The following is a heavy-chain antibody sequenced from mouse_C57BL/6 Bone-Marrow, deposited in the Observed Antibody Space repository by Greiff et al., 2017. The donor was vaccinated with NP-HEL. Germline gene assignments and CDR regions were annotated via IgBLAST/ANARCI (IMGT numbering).Heavy chain of an antibody. D-gene: IGHD1-1*01. V-gene: IGHV5-17*01. CDR1: GFTFSDYG. J-gene: IGHJ1*03. CDR2: ISSGSSTI. CDR3: ARAIYYYCSSYWYFDV. Sequence: EVHLVESGGGLVKPGGSLKLSCAASGFTFSDYGMHWVRQAPEKGLEWVAYISSGSSTIYYADTVKGRFTISSDNAKNTLFLQMTSLRSEDTAMYYCARAIYYYCSSYWYFDVWGTGTTVTVSS.